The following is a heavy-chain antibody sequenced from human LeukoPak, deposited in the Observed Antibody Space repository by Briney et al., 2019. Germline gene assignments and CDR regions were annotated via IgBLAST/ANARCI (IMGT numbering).Heavy chain of an antibody. J-gene: IGHJ5*02. D-gene: IGHD3-3*01. CDR1: GFTFSSYS. Sequence: GESLRPSCAASGFTFSSYSMNWVRQAPGKGLEWVSSISSSSSYIYYADSVKGRFTISRDNAKNSLYLQMNSLRAEDTAVYYCAKLPTIFGVSRWFDPWGQGTLVTVSS. V-gene: IGHV3-21*04. CDR3: AKLPTIFGVSRWFDP. CDR2: ISSSSSYI.